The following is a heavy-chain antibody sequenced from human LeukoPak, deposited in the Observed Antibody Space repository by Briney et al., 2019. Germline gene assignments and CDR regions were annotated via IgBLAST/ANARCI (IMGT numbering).Heavy chain of an antibody. CDR2: ITTGGEYI. J-gene: IGHJ4*02. CDR3: SQSDGYDPFHY. V-gene: IGHV3-21*04. Sequence: PGGSLRLSCEVSDTNFNKLYMSWVRQTPGKGLEWVSSITTGGEYIFYVDSVKGRFVISRDNAKKSLYLQMSRLTVEDTAMYCVSQSDGYDPFHYGGQGTLVTVSS. CDR1: DTNFNKLY. D-gene: IGHD5-12*01.